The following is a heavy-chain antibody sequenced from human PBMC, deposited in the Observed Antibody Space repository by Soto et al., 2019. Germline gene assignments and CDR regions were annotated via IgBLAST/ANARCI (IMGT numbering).Heavy chain of an antibody. J-gene: IGHJ5*02. V-gene: IGHV1-18*01. Sequence: ASVKVSCKTSGYNFSNYGITWVRQATGQPLEWLGWISLYSDGTNYAQKFQGRVSMTTDTSTTTAYMELRSLRSDDTAVYYCARVVPGAEAWFGPWGQGTLVTVSS. CDR2: ISLYSDGT. CDR3: ARVVPGAEAWFGP. D-gene: IGHD2-2*01. CDR1: GYNFSNYG.